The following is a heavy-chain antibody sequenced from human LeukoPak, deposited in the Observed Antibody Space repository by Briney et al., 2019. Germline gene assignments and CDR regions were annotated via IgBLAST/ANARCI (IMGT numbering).Heavy chain of an antibody. V-gene: IGHV4-59*01. CDR3: ARDRYGGNIDY. D-gene: IGHD4-23*01. Sequence: SGTLSLTCTVSGGSISSYYWSWIRQPPGKGLEWIGYIYYSGSTNYNPSLKSRVTISVDTSKNQFSLKLSSVTAADTAVYYCARDRYGGNIDYWGQGTLVTVSS. CDR1: GGSISSYY. CDR2: IYYSGST. J-gene: IGHJ4*02.